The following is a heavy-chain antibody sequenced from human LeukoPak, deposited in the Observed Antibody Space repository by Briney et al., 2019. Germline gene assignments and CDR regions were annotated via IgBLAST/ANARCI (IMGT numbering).Heavy chain of an antibody. V-gene: IGHV3-30*02. CDR1: GFSFSNYG. Sequence: GGSLRLSCAASGFSFSNYGMHWVRQAPGKGLEWVAFIRFDGTNKFYADSVKGRFTISRDNSKNTLYLQMNSLRAEDTAVYYCAKSGYNRFDYWGQGTLVTVSS. D-gene: IGHD5-24*01. J-gene: IGHJ4*02. CDR3: AKSGYNRFDY. CDR2: IRFDGTNK.